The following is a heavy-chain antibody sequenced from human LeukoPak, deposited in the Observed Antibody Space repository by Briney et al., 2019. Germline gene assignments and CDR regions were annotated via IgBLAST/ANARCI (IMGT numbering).Heavy chain of an antibody. CDR1: GFTFSSYS. J-gene: IGHJ4*02. CDR3: ARDLSIVGATS. Sequence: AGSLRLSCAASGFTFSSYSMNWVRQAPGKGLEWVSSISSSSSYIYYADSVKGRFTISRDNAKNSLYLQMNSLRAEDTAVYYCARDLSIVGATSWGQGTLATVSS. V-gene: IGHV3-21*01. D-gene: IGHD1-26*01. CDR2: ISSSSSYI.